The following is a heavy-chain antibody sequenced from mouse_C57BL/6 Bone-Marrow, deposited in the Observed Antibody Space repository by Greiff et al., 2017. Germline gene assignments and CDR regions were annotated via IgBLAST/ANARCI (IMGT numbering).Heavy chain of an antibody. Sequence: VKLQQPGAELVRPGTSVKLSCKASGYTFTSYWMHWVKQRPGQGLEWIGVIDPSDSYTNYNQKFKGKATLTVDTSSSTAYMQLSSLTSEDSAVYYCARALRSFAYWGQGTLVTVSA. D-gene: IGHD1-1*01. CDR2: IDPSDSYT. J-gene: IGHJ3*01. V-gene: IGHV1-59*01. CDR1: GYTFTSYW. CDR3: ARALRSFAY.